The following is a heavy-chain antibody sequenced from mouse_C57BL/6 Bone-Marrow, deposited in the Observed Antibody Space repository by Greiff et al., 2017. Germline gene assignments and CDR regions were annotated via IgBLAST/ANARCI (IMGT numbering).Heavy chain of an antibody. V-gene: IGHV5-6*01. CDR2: ISSGGSYT. Sequence: EVKLMESGGDLVKPGGSLKLSCAASGFTFSSYGMSWVRQTPDKRLEWVATISSGGSYTSYPDSVKGRFTISRDNAKNTLYLQMSSLKSEDTAMYYCARQIYYDYDPLAYWGKGTLVTVSA. J-gene: IGHJ3*01. CDR3: ARQIYYDYDPLAY. CDR1: GFTFSSYG. D-gene: IGHD2-4*01.